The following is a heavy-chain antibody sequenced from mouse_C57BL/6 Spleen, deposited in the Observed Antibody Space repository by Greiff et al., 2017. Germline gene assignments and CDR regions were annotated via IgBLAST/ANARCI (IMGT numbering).Heavy chain of an antibody. CDR1: GYTFTDYY. CDR2: IYPGSGNT. V-gene: IGHV1-76*01. CDR3: ARRSTLPQCHYAMDY. Sequence: QVQLKESGAELVRPGASVKLSCKASGYTFTDYYINWVKQRPGQGLEWIARIYPGSGNTYYHEKFKGKATLTAEKSSSTAYMQLSSLTSEDSAVYFCARRSTLPQCHYAMDYWGQGTSVTVSS. J-gene: IGHJ4*01. D-gene: IGHD6-1*01.